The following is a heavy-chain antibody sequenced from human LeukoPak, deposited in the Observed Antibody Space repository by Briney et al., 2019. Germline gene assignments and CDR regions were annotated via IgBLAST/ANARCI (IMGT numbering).Heavy chain of an antibody. V-gene: IGHV3-48*01. D-gene: IGHD2-2*01. CDR2: ISARGTTI. Sequence: PGGSLRLSCAASGFTFSTYSMNWVRQAPGKGLEWLSYISARGTTIYYADSLKGRLTISRDNAKNALYLQMNSLRAEDTAVYYCARDKRHCSNTRCYGEIDNWFDPWGQGTLVTVSS. J-gene: IGHJ5*02. CDR3: ARDKRHCSNTRCYGEIDNWFDP. CDR1: GFTFSTYS.